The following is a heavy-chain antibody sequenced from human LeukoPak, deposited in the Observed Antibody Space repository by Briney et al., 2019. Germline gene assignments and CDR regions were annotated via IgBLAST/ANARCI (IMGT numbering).Heavy chain of an antibody. J-gene: IGHJ3*02. CDR1: GGSISSYY. CDR3: ARTIPTSLDDAFDI. V-gene: IGHV4-59*08. CDR2: IYHSGST. D-gene: IGHD4/OR15-4a*01. Sequence: SETLSLTCTVSGGSISSYYWSWIRQPPGKGLEWIGSIYHSGSTYYNPSLKSRVTISVDTSKNQFSLKLSSVTAADTAVYYCARTIPTSLDDAFDIWGQGTMVTVSS.